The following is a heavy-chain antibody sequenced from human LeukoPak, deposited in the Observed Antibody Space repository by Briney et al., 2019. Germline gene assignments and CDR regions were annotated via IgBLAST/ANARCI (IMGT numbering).Heavy chain of an antibody. J-gene: IGHJ6*03. D-gene: IGHD3-16*01. Sequence: SETLSLTCAVYGGSFSGYYWSWIRQPPGKGLEWIGEINHSGSTNYNPSLKSRVTISVDTSKNQFSLKLSTVTAADTAVYYCARGYGGIYYYYMDVWGKGTTVTVSS. CDR2: INHSGST. CDR1: GGSFSGYY. V-gene: IGHV4-34*01. CDR3: ARGYGGIYYYYMDV.